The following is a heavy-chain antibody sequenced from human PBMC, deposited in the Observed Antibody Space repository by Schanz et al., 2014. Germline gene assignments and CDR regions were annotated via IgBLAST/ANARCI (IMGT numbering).Heavy chain of an antibody. J-gene: IGHJ4*02. CDR3: ARGRTFDY. CDR1: GYTFTSYS. Sequence: QVQLVQSGPEVKKPGSSVKVSCKASGYTFTSYSMHWVRQAPGQGLEWLGWMNPNSGNPGFAQKFRGRVTMTRNTSMSTAYIELHILTSEDTAVYYCARGRTFDYWGQGTLVTVSS. CDR2: MNPNSGNP. V-gene: IGHV1-8*02.